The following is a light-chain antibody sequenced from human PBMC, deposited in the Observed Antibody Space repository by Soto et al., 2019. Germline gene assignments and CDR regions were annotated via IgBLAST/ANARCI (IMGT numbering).Light chain of an antibody. CDR3: QQRSNWTWT. V-gene: IGKV3-11*01. J-gene: IGKJ1*01. CDR2: DVS. CDR1: QSFTSY. Sequence: ETVLTQSPATLSLSPGERATLSCRASQSFTSYLAWYQQKPGQAPRLLIYDVSSRATGIPARFSGSGSGTDFTLTISSLDPEDFAVYYCQQRSNWTWTFGQGTKVEIK.